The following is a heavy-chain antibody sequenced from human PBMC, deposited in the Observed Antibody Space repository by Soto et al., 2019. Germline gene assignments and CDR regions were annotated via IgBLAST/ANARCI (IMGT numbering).Heavy chain of an antibody. CDR2: IIPILGIA. Sequence: QVQLAQSGAEVKKPGSSVKVSCKASGGTFSSYTISWVRQAPGQGLEWMGRIIPILGIANYAQKFQGRVTITADKSTSTAYMELSSLRSEDTAVYYCARGEGDSGYDPWGQGTLVTVSS. V-gene: IGHV1-69*02. J-gene: IGHJ5*02. CDR3: ARGEGDSGYDP. CDR1: GGTFSSYT. D-gene: IGHD5-12*01.